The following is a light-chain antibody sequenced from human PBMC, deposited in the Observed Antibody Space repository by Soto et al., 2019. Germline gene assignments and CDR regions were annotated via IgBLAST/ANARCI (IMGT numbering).Light chain of an antibody. CDR2: EVS. CDR1: SSDVGSYNR. Sequence: QSALTQPPSVSGSPGQSVTISCTGTSSDVGSYNRVSWYQQPPGTAPKLMIYEVSNRPSGVLDRFSGSKSGNTASLTTSGLQAEDEADYYCNSYTSSSTYVFGTGTKVTVL. CDR3: NSYTSSSTYV. J-gene: IGLJ1*01. V-gene: IGLV2-18*03.